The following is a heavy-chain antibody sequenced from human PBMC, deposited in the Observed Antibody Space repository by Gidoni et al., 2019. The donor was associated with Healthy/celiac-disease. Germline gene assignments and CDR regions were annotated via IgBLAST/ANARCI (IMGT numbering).Heavy chain of an antibody. V-gene: IGHV3-48*01. D-gene: IGHD3-10*01. CDR3: ARERAYYGSGSTLITYYFDY. CDR1: GFTFLTFR. J-gene: IGHJ4*02. CDR2: ISSSSSTI. Sequence: EVQLVESGGGLLQHGWSLRLSCAAPGFTFLTFRLHWVRQAPGKGLEWVSYISSSSSTIYYADSVKGRFTISRDNAKNSLYLQMNSLRAEDTAVYYCARERAYYGSGSTLITYYFDYWGQGTLVTVSS.